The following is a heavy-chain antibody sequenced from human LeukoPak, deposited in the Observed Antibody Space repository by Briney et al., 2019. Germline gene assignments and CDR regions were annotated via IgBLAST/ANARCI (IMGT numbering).Heavy chain of an antibody. Sequence: PSETLTLTCTVAGGSISSGTHYWGWIRQPPGKGLEWIGATCYSGSTYYNPSLKSRVTISADTSKNQFSLKLSSVTAADTAMYYCARQGYCSSTSCYEDFDFWGRGTLVTVSS. CDR1: GGSISSGTHY. CDR2: TCYSGST. J-gene: IGHJ4*02. V-gene: IGHV4-39*01. D-gene: IGHD2-2*01. CDR3: ARQGYCSSTSCYEDFDF.